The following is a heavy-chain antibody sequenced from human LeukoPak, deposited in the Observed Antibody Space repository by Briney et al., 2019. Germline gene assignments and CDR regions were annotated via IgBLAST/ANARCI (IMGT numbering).Heavy chain of an antibody. J-gene: IGHJ6*04. Sequence: GGSLRPSCAASGFTFSSYNMNWVRQAPGKGLEWVSYISSSSRTIYYADSVKGRFTISRDNAKNSLYLQMNSLRAEDTAVYYCAELGITMIGGVWGKGTTVTISS. CDR2: ISSSSRTI. CDR3: AELGITMIGGV. CDR1: GFTFSSYN. V-gene: IGHV3-48*01. D-gene: IGHD3-10*02.